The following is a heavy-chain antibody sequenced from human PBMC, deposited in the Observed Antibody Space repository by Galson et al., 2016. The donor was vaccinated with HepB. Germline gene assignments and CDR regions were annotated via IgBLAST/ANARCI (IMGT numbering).Heavy chain of an antibody. D-gene: IGHD3-9*01. CDR3: VKDLFRGTGYHDGMDV. V-gene: IGHV3-43*01. CDR2: INWDGSET. J-gene: IGHJ6*02. Sequence: SLRLSCAASKFTFEDYTMHWVRQAPGKGLEWVCLINWDGSETSYADSVEGRFTISIDNTKNSLYLQMSSLRSEDTALYYCVKDLFRGTGYHDGMDVWGQGTTVTVSS. CDR1: KFTFEDYT.